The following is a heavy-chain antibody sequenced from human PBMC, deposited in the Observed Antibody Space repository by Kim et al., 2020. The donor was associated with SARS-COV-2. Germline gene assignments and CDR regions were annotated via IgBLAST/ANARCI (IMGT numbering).Heavy chain of an antibody. Sequence: KFQGRVTITRDTSASTAYMELSSLRSEDTAVYYCARSRLGLWFGEWMFDPWGQGTLVTVSS. V-gene: IGHV1-3*01. CDR3: ARSRLGLWFGEWMFDP. J-gene: IGHJ5*02. D-gene: IGHD3-10*01.